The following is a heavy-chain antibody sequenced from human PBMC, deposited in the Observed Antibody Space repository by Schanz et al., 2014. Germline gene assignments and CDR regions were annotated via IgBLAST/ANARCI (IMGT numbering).Heavy chain of an antibody. D-gene: IGHD1-1*01. CDR1: GFSFTTYA. Sequence: VQLLESGGGLVQPGGSLRLSCASSGFSFTTYAMSWVRQAPGKGLEWVSSISSGGGSTYYADSVKGRFTISRDNSKNTLYLQMNSLRAEDTAVYFCAKIERNEDWGQGTLVTVSS. V-gene: IGHV3-23*01. J-gene: IGHJ4*02. CDR3: AKIERNED. CDR2: ISSGGGST.